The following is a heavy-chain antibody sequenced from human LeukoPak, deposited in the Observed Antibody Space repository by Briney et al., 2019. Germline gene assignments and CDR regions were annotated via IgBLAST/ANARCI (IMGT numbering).Heavy chain of an antibody. Sequence: PGGSLRLSCAASGFTFSSYAMSWVRQAPGKGLEWVSAINGSGGSTYYADSVKGRFTISRDNSKNTLYLQMNSLRAEDTAVYYCAKTWYYYDSSGYSESYYFDYWGQGTLVTVSS. J-gene: IGHJ4*02. CDR3: AKTWYYYDSSGYSESYYFDY. CDR2: INGSGGST. D-gene: IGHD3-22*01. V-gene: IGHV3-23*01. CDR1: GFTFSSYA.